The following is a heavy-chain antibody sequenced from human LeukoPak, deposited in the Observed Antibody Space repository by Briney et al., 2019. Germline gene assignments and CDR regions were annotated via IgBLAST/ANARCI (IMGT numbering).Heavy chain of an antibody. CDR3: ARAPSRYYYDSSGHFDY. Sequence: SGGSLRLSCAASGFTFSDYSMNWVRQAPGKGLEWISYIGIDSGNTNYADSVKGRFTISRDNAKNSLYLQMNSLRAEDTAVYYCARAPSRYYYDSSGHFDYWGQGTLVTVSS. D-gene: IGHD3-22*01. CDR2: IGIDSGNT. V-gene: IGHV3-48*04. J-gene: IGHJ4*02. CDR1: GFTFSDYS.